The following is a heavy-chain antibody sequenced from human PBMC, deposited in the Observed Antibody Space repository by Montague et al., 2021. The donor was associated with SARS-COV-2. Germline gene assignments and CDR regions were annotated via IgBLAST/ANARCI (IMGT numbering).Heavy chain of an antibody. J-gene: IGHJ3*01. CDR1: CFTFIGYC. CDR3: VRDCTEWC. Sequence: SLRLSCSSSCFTFIGYCMPWFLQSPGTGLEFVSRLIMTGTTPHFADSVKGRFTMSRDNAMNTLHLQMNSLRSEDTALYSCVRDCTEWCWGQGTMVTVSS. V-gene: IGHV3-74*01. D-gene: IGHD2-8*02. CDR2: LIMTGTTP.